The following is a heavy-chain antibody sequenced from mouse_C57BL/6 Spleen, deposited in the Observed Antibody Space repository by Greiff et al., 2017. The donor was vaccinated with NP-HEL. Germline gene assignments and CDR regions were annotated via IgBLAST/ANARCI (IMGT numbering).Heavy chain of an antibody. V-gene: IGHV1-22*01. CDR2: INPNNGGT. Sequence: EVQLQQSGPELVKPGASVKMSCKASGYTFTDYNMHWVKQSHGKSLEWIGYINPNNGGTSYNQKFKGKATLTVNKSSSTAYMELRSLTSEDSAVYYCARGDWDGGPGFAYWGQGTLVTVSA. D-gene: IGHD4-1*01. J-gene: IGHJ3*01. CDR1: GYTFTDYN. CDR3: ARGDWDGGPGFAY.